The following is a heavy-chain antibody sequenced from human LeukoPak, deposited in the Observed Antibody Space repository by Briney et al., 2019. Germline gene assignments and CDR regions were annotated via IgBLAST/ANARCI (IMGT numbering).Heavy chain of an antibody. Sequence: SETLSLTCTVSGGSISTYYWSWIRQPPGKGLEWIGYIYYTGSTSYNPSLKSRVTISVDTSKNQFSLRLSSVTAADTAVYYCARDVRDSSGFYLRAFDYWGQGTLVTVSS. CDR2: IYYTGST. V-gene: IGHV4-59*12. D-gene: IGHD3-22*01. CDR1: GGSISTYY. CDR3: ARDVRDSSGFYLRAFDY. J-gene: IGHJ4*02.